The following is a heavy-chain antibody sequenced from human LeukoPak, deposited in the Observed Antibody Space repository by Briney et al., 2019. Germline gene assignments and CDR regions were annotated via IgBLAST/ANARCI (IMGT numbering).Heavy chain of an antibody. J-gene: IGHJ6*03. V-gene: IGHV3-15*01. D-gene: IGHD2-8*02. CDR1: GFTFSNAW. CDR2: IKSKTDGGTT. CDR3: TTASAPGLVYYYYMDV. Sequence: GGSLRLSCAASGFTFSNAWMSWVRQAPGKGLEWVGRIKSKTDGGTTDYAAPVKGRFSISRDDSKNTLYLQMNSLKTEDTAVYYCTTASAPGLVYYYYMDVWGKGTTATVSS.